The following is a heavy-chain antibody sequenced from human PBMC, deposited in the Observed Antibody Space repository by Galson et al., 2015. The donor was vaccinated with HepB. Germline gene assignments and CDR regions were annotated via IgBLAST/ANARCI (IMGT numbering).Heavy chain of an antibody. V-gene: IGHV1-46*03. Sequence: SCKASGYTFTSYYMHWVRQAPGQGLEWMGIINPSGGSTSYAQKFQGRVTMTRDTSTSTVYMELSSLRSEDTAVYYCARSLDIVVVPAAFDPWGQGTLVTVSS. D-gene: IGHD2-2*01. CDR1: GYTFTSYY. CDR3: ARSLDIVVVPAAFDP. CDR2: INPSGGST. J-gene: IGHJ5*02.